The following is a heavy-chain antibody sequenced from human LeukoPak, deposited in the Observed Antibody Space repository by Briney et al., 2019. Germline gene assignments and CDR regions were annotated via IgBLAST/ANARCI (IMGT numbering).Heavy chain of an antibody. Sequence: SETLSLTCSVSGGSISSYYWSWIRQPPGKGLEWIGYIYYTGSTNYNPSLKSRVIISVDTSKNQFSLKLSSVTAADTAVYYCARVEEGYGSGRRENYYYYYMDVWGKGTTVTISS. J-gene: IGHJ6*03. CDR1: GGSISSYY. V-gene: IGHV4-59*01. CDR3: ARVEEGYGSGRRENYYYYYMDV. D-gene: IGHD3-10*01. CDR2: IYYTGST.